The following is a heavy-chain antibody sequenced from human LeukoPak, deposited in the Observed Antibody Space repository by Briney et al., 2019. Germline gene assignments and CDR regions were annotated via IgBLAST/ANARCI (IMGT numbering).Heavy chain of an antibody. CDR1: GGSISSYY. CDR3: ARACRRPRDPKPYYFDY. Sequence: SETLSLTCTVSGGSISSYYWSWIRQPPGKGLEWIGYIYYSGSTNYNPSLKSRVTISVDTSKNQFSLKLSSVTAADTAVYYCARACRRPRDPKPYYFDYWGQGTLVTVSS. D-gene: IGHD1-1*01. J-gene: IGHJ4*02. CDR2: IYYSGST. V-gene: IGHV4-59*12.